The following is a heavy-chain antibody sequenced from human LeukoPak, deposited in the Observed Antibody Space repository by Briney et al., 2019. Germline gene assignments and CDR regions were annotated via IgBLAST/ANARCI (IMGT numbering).Heavy chain of an antibody. Sequence: GGSLRLSCAASGFTFSDYYMSWIRQAPGKGLEWVSYISSSGSTIYYADSVKGRFTISRDNAKNSLYLQMNSLRAEDTAVYYCASVFVLRYFDWLLYTPSPLYYLDVWGKGTTVTISS. CDR2: ISSSGSTI. D-gene: IGHD3-9*01. CDR1: GFTFSDYY. CDR3: ASVFVLRYFDWLLYTPSPLYYLDV. J-gene: IGHJ6*03. V-gene: IGHV3-11*01.